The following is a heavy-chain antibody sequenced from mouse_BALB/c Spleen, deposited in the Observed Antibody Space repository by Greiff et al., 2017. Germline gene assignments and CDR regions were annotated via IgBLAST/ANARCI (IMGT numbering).Heavy chain of an antibody. D-gene: IGHD1-1*01. J-gene: IGHJ4*01. CDR1: GFTFTDYY. V-gene: IGHV7-3*02. CDR2: IRNKANGYTT. Sequence: EVKLMESGGGLVQPGGSLRLSCATSGFTFTDYYMSWVRQPPGKALEWLGFIRNKANGYTTEYSASVKGRFTISRDNSQSILYLQMNTLRAEDSDTYYCAREREATVVATEGAMDYWGQGTSVTVSS. CDR3: AREREATVVATEGAMDY.